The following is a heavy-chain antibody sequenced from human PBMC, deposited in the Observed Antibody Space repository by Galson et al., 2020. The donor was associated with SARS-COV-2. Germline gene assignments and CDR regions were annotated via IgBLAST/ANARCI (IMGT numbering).Heavy chain of an antibody. J-gene: IGHJ4*02. D-gene: IGHD2-21*01. CDR3: AGYWV. CDR1: GFTFSIYD. Sequence: QAGGSLRLSCEASGFTFSIYDMHWVRQAPGKGLEWISVISGSDESTKYADSVKGRFTISRDNSKNTLYLHMNNLRAEDTAVYFCAGYWVWGRGTLVTVSS. V-gene: IGHV3-23*01. CDR2: ISGSDEST.